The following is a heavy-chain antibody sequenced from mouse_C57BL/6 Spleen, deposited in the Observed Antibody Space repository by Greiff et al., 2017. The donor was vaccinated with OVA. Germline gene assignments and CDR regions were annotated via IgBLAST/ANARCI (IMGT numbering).Heavy chain of an antibody. V-gene: IGHV3-6*01. J-gene: IGHJ3*01. CDR3: AREGDYGSGAY. D-gene: IGHD1-1*01. CDR1: GYSITSGYY. CDR2: ISYDGSN. Sequence: EVKVEESGPGLVKPSQSLSLTCSVTGYSITSGYYWNWLRQFPGNKLEWMGYISYDGSNTSNPSLKNRISITRATSKNQFFLKLNSVTTEDTATYYCAREGDYGSGAYGGQGTLVTVSA.